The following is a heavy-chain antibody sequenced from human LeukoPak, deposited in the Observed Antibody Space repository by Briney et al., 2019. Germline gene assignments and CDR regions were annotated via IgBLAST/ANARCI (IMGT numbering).Heavy chain of an antibody. V-gene: IGHV4-59*12. Sequence: SETLSLTCTVSGDSINNYWSWIRQPPGKGLEWIGYIYYIGTTKFNPSLESRVTISLDTSKNQFSLKLNSVTAADTAVYYCAKSNGYGLIDIWGQGTMVTVSS. CDR1: GDSINNY. D-gene: IGHD3-22*01. J-gene: IGHJ3*02. CDR3: AKSNGYGLIDI. CDR2: IYYIGTT.